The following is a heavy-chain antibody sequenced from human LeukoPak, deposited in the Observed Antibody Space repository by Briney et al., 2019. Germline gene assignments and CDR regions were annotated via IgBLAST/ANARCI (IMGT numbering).Heavy chain of an antibody. CDR1: GRSMSSYY. CDR2: IYYSGST. D-gene: IGHD2-21*02. CDR3: AREAYCGGDCYSGFDY. Sequence: PSETLSLTCTVSGRSMSSYYWSWIRQSPGKGLEWIGYIYYSGSTNYNPSLKSRVTISIDTSKNQFSLKLSSVTAADTAVYYCAREAYCGGDCYSGFDYWGQGTLVTVSS. J-gene: IGHJ4*02. V-gene: IGHV4-59*01.